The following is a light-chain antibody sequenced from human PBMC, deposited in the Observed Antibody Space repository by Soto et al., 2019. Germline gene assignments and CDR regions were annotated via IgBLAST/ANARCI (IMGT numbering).Light chain of an antibody. CDR1: TGAVTSGYY. V-gene: IGLV7-43*01. Sequence: QAVVTQETSLTVSPGGTATLTCASSTGAVTSGYYANWLQQKPGQALRPLNYSTTNKHSWTPARFSGSLLGGKAALTLSGVQPEDEADYYCLLSYGGAWVFGGGTKLTVL. CDR2: STT. CDR3: LLSYGGAWV. J-gene: IGLJ3*02.